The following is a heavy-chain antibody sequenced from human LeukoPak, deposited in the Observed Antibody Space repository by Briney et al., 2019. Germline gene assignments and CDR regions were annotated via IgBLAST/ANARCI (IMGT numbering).Heavy chain of an antibody. CDR1: GYSISSGYY. D-gene: IGHD3-10*01. Sequence: PSETLSLTCTVSGYSISSGYYWGWIRQPPGKGLEWIGNIYHGGSTYYNPSLRSRVTISVDTSKNQFSLKLSSVTAADTAVYYCARTPNRGGFDYWGQGTLVTVSS. V-gene: IGHV4-38-2*02. CDR2: IYHGGST. CDR3: ARTPNRGGFDY. J-gene: IGHJ4*02.